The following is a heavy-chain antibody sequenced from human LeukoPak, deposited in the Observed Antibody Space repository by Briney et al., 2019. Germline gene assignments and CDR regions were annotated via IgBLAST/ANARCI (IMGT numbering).Heavy chain of an antibody. CDR2: VYTSGTT. J-gene: IGHJ3*02. CDR3: VTTHVGGAVDWYVFDI. Sequence: SETLSLTCTVSGGSISSYDWTWIRQPAGKGLEWIGRVYTSGTTKYNPSLRGRVTMSVDTSTKQFSLNLSSVTAADTAVYYCVTTHVGGAVDWYVFDIWGQGTLVTVSS. V-gene: IGHV4-4*07. CDR1: GGSISSYD. D-gene: IGHD2-21*01.